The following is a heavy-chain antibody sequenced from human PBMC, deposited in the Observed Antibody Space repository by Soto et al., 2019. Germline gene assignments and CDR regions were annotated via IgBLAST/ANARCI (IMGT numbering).Heavy chain of an antibody. V-gene: IGHV3-23*01. D-gene: IGHD2-2*02. CDR1: GFTFSSYA. J-gene: IGHJ4*02. CDR2: ISGSGGST. CDR3: AKDQGAPSIIVVVPAAIDY. Sequence: GGSLRLSCAASGFTFSSYAMSWVRQAPGKGLEWVSAISGSGGSTYYADSVKGRFTISRDNSKNTLYLQMNSLRAEDTAVYYCAKDQGAPSIIVVVPAAIDYWGQGTLVTVSS.